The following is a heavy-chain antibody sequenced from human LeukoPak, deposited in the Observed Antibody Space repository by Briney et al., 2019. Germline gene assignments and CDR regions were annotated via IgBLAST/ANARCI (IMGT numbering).Heavy chain of an antibody. D-gene: IGHD1-26*01. CDR3: ARAREPGWGYYYYYMDV. Sequence: TLSLTCTVSGGSISSGSYYWSWIRQPAGKGLEWIGRIYTSGSTNYNPSLKSRVTISVDTSKNQFSLKLSSVTAADTAVYYCARAREPGWGYYYYYMDVWGKGTTVTVSS. CDR1: GGSISSGSYY. CDR2: IYTSGST. J-gene: IGHJ6*03. V-gene: IGHV4-61*02.